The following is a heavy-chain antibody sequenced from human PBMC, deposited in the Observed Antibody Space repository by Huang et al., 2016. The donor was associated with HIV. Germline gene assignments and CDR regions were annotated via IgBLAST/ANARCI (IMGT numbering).Heavy chain of an antibody. CDR3: ARQGVGDFVVEPTGLGAFDI. CDR1: GYTFNGYW. CDR2: IYPGDADT. J-gene: IGHJ3*02. V-gene: IGHV5-51*01. D-gene: IGHD2-2*01. Sequence: EVQLVQSGAVVKKPGESLKISCKGSGYTFNGYWIGWVRQMPGKGLEWMRIIYPGDADTTSRPSFQGQVNISADRSISTAYLQWSGLKASDTAMYYCARQGVGDFVVEPTGLGAFDIWGQGTMVTVSS.